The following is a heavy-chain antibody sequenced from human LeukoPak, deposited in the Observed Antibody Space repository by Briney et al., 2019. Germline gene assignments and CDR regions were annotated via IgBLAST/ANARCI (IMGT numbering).Heavy chain of an antibody. CDR3: ARGDGYIITPTFDY. CDR1: GGSISSGSYY. J-gene: IGHJ4*02. Sequence: SETLSLTCTVSGGSISSGSYYWSWIRQPAGKGLEWIGRIYTSGSTNYNPSLKSRLTISVDTSKNQFSLKLSSVTAADTAVYYCARGDGYIITPTFDYWGQGTLVTVSS. CDR2: IYTSGST. V-gene: IGHV4-61*02. D-gene: IGHD5-24*01.